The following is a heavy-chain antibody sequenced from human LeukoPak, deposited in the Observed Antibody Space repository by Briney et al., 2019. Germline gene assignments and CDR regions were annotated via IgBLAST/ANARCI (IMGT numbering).Heavy chain of an antibody. Sequence: ASVKVSCKASGYTFTSYYMHWVRQAPGQGLEWMGWISAYNGNTNYAQKLQGRVTMTTDTSTSTAYMELRSLRSDDTAVYYCARDGGDYYDSSGYFAYWGQGTLVTVSS. J-gene: IGHJ4*02. CDR2: ISAYNGNT. D-gene: IGHD3-22*01. CDR3: ARDGGDYYDSSGYFAY. CDR1: GYTFTSYY. V-gene: IGHV1-18*04.